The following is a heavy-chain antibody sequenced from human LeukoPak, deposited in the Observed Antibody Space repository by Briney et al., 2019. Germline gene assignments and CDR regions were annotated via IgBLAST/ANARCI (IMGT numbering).Heavy chain of an antibody. V-gene: IGHV3-7*05. CDR3: ARHGGGGYYFLDY. D-gene: IGHD3-10*01. CDR1: GFTFSTYW. Sequence: PGGSLRLSCADPGFTFSTYWMTWVRQAPGKGLEWVANIKEDGSEKYYVDSVKGRFAISRDNAKNSLYLQMNSLRAEDTAVYYCARHGGGGYYFLDYWGQGTLVTVSS. J-gene: IGHJ4*02. CDR2: IKEDGSEK.